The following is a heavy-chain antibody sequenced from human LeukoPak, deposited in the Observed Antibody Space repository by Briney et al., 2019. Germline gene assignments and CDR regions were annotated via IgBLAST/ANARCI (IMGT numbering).Heavy chain of an antibody. Sequence: SETLSLTCTVSGGSISSSSYYWGWIRQPPGKGLEWIGSIYYSGSTYYNPSLKSRVTISVDTSKNQFSLKLSSVTAADTAVYYCARQIRPTYFDYWGQGTLVTVSS. V-gene: IGHV4-39*01. CDR3: ARQIRPTYFDY. CDR2: IYYSGST. D-gene: IGHD6-6*01. CDR1: GGSISSSSYY. J-gene: IGHJ4*02.